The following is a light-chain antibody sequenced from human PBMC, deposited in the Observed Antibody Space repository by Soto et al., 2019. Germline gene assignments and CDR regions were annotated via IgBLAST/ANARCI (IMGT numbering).Light chain of an antibody. CDR2: DVS. J-gene: IGLJ2*01. CDR1: SSDVGGYNY. CDR3: SSYTSSSTPL. Sequence: QSALTQPASVSGSPGQSITISCTGTSSDVGGYNYVSWYQQHPGKAPKLMIYDVSNRPPGVSHRFSGSKSGNTASLTISGLQAEDEADYYCSSYTSSSTPLFGGGTKLTVL. V-gene: IGLV2-14*01.